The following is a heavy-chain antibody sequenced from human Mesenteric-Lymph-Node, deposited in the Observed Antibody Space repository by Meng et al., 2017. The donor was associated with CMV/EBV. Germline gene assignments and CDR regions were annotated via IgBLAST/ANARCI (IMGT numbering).Heavy chain of an antibody. CDR3: ARGSSYDILTGYFDY. CDR2: INHSGST. CDR1: GGSFSGYY. Sequence: QVQVPRVVAGLWKPSETLSVTCAVHGGSFSGYYWNWIRQSPEKGLEWIGEINHSGSTTYNPSFTSRIIISVDTSTNQISLNMSSVTAADTAVYYCARGSSYDILTGYFDYWGQGALVTVSS. J-gene: IGHJ4*02. D-gene: IGHD3-9*01. V-gene: IGHV4-34*02.